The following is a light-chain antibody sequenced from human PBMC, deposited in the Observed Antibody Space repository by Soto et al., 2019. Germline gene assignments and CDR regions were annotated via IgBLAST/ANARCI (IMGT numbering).Light chain of an antibody. Sequence: DIVMTQTPLSLSVTPGHSASISCQSSQSLLQSDGKTYFYWYMQKQGQPPQLXIYEVFKRFSGVPDRFSGAGSGTEFTLKISRVQAEDVGVYYCMQTIRLPITFGQGTRLEIK. J-gene: IGKJ5*01. CDR2: EVF. V-gene: IGKV2D-29*01. CDR3: MQTIRLPIT. CDR1: QSLLQSDGKTY.